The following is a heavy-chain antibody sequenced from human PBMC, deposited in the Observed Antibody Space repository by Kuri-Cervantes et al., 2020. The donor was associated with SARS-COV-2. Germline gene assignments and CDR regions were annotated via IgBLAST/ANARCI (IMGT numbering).Heavy chain of an antibody. CDR2: ISSSSSYI. CDR3: AKGQAPGIAAAGTPPSAYMDV. Sequence: GESLKISCAASGFTFSSYWMSWVRQAPGKGLEWVSSISSSSSYIYYADSVKGRFTVSRDNAKNSLYLQMNSLRAEDTALYYCAKGQAPGIAAAGTPPSAYMDVWGKGTTVTVSS. D-gene: IGHD6-13*01. J-gene: IGHJ6*03. CDR1: GFTFSSYW. V-gene: IGHV3-21*04.